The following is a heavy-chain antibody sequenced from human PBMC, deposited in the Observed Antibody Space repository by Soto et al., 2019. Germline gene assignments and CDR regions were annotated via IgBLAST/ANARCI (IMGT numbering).Heavy chain of an antibody. J-gene: IGHJ5*02. CDR1: GFTFSSYA. D-gene: IGHD3-10*01. CDR3: AKVGSPYYYGWTPQNWFDP. CDR2: ISGSGGST. Sequence: GGSLRLSCAASGFTFSSYAMSWVRQAPGKGLEWVSAISGSGGSTYYADSVKGRFTISRDNSKNTLYLQMNSLRAEDTAVYYCAKVGSPYYYGWTPQNWFDPWGQGTLVPVSS. V-gene: IGHV3-23*01.